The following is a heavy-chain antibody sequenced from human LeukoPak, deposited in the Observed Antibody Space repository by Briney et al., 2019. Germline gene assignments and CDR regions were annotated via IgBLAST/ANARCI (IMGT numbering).Heavy chain of an antibody. D-gene: IGHD3/OR15-3a*01. CDR1: GFTFSSYA. CDR3: ARDSGFSGTQRGEY. V-gene: IGHV3-30*04. Sequence: GGSLRLSCAASGFTFSSYAMYWVRQAPGKGLEWVAVISYDGTNKYYADSVKGRFTISRDNSKNTLYLQMNSLRAEDTALYYCARDSGFSGTQRGEYWGQGTLVTVSS. J-gene: IGHJ4*02. CDR2: ISYDGTNK.